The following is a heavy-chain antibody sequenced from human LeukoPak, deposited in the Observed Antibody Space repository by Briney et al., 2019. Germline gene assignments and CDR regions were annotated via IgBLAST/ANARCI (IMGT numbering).Heavy chain of an antibody. J-gene: IGHJ4*02. CDR3: ASPSEPDSSSYFGY. CDR2: ISSSSSYI. D-gene: IGHD6-6*01. Sequence: GGSLRLSCAASGFTFSSYSMNWVRQAPGKGLEWVSSISSSSSYIYYADSVKGRFTISRDNAKNSLYLQMNSLRAEDTAVYYCASPSEPDSSSYFGYWGQGTLVTVSS. V-gene: IGHV3-21*01. CDR1: GFTFSSYS.